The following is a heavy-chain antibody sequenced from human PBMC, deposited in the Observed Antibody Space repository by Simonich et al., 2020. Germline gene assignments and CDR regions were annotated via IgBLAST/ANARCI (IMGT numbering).Heavy chain of an antibody. CDR1: GGSISSYY. J-gene: IGHJ4*02. CDR3: ARHDRWLQFYFDY. Sequence: QVQLQESGPGLVKPSETLSLTCTVSGGSISSYYWSWIRQPPGKGLEWIGYIYYSGGTNSTPSLKSRVTISVDTSKNQFSLKLSSVTAADTAVYYCARHDRWLQFYFDYWGQGTLVTVSS. V-gene: IGHV4-59*08. CDR2: IYYSGGT. D-gene: IGHD5-12*01.